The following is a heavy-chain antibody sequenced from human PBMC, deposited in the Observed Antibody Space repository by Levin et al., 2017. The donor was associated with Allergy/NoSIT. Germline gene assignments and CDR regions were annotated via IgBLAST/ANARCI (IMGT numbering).Heavy chain of an antibody. CDR1: GFTFTSHG. V-gene: IGHV3-30*18. D-gene: IGHD3-22*01. Sequence: SCAASGFTFTSHGMHWVRQAPGKGLEWVALILSDGSNKYYADSVKGRFTISRDDSKNTLYLQMDSLTAEDTALYYCAKDDTSGYYYIDYWGQGALVSVSS. J-gene: IGHJ4*02. CDR3: AKDDTSGYYYIDY. CDR2: ILSDGSNK.